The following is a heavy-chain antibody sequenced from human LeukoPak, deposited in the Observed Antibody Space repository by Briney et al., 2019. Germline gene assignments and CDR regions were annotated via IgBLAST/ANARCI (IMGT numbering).Heavy chain of an antibody. V-gene: IGHV1-46*01. CDR1: GYTFTGYY. D-gene: IGHD1-26*01. CDR3: ARNRGSGLDY. CDR2: INPSAGST. Sequence: GASVKVSCKASGYTFTGYYIHWVRQAPGQGLEWMGFINPSAGSTSYAQRFQGRVSMTRDTSTGTVYIELSSLRSDDTAVYYCARNRGSGLDYWGQGTLVTVSS. J-gene: IGHJ4*02.